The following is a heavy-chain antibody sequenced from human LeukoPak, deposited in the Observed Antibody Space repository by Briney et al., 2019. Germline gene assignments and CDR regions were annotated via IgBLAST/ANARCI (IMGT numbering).Heavy chain of an antibody. CDR2: ITGSSSYT. Sequence: PGGSLRLSCAASGFTLGSSDMNWVRQAPGNGLEWVSAITGSSSYTYFADSVKGRFSLSRDNAKNSLFLEMNSLRAEDTAIYYCVSPRALGGIIPDPDFDSWGQGVLVTVSS. J-gene: IGHJ4*02. V-gene: IGHV3-21*01. CDR1: GFTLGSSD. D-gene: IGHD3-16*01. CDR3: VSPRALGGIIPDPDFDS.